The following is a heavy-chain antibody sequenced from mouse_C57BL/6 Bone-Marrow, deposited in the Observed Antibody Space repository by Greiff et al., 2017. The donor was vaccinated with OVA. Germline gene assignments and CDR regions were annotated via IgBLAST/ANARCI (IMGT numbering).Heavy chain of an antibody. Sequence: QVQLQQPGAELVKPGASVKVSCKASGYTFTSYWMHWVKQRPGQGLEWIGRIHHSDSDTNYNQKFKGKATLTVDKSSSTAYMQLSSLTSEDSAVYYCAIKYYGSSPFAYWGQGTLVTVSA. CDR2: IHHSDSDT. D-gene: IGHD1-1*01. V-gene: IGHV1-74*01. CDR1: GYTFTSYW. J-gene: IGHJ3*01. CDR3: AIKYYGSSPFAY.